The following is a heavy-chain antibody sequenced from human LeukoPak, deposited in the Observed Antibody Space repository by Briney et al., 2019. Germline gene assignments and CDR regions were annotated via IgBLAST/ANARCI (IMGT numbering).Heavy chain of an antibody. V-gene: IGHV4-61*02. D-gene: IGHD3-22*01. CDR1: GGSISSSRHY. Sequence: SETLSLTCTVSGGSISSSRHYWSWIRQPAGKGLEWIGRIYASGNTNYNPSLKSRVTISLDTSKNQFSLKLSSVTAADTAVFYCASLTTADAFDIWGQGTMVTVSS. CDR3: ASLTTADAFDI. J-gene: IGHJ3*02. CDR2: IYASGNT.